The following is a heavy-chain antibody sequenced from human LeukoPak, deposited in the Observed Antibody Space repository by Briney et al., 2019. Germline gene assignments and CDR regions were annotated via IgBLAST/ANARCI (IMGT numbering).Heavy chain of an antibody. CDR1: GFTVSSNY. Sequence: GGSLRLPCAASGFTVSSNYMSLVRQAPGKGLEWVSVIYSGGSTYYADSVKGRFTISRDNSKNTLYLQMNSLRAEDTAVYYCARDPGGPHTVKWDAFDIWGQGTMVTVSS. V-gene: IGHV3-53*01. CDR2: IYSGGST. CDR3: ARDPGGPHTVKWDAFDI. J-gene: IGHJ3*02. D-gene: IGHD2-2*02.